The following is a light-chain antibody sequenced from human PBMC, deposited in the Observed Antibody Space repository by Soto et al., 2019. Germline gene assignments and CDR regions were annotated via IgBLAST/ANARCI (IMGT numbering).Light chain of an antibody. V-gene: IGKV1-9*01. Sequence: DIQMTQSPSSLSASVGDRVTITCRASQSISIYLNWYQQKPGKAPKLLIYSASTLQSGVPSRFSGSGSETEFSLTIRALQPEDFATYYCQQLSRYPLTFGGGTKVDIK. CDR3: QQLSRYPLT. CDR1: QSISIY. J-gene: IGKJ4*01. CDR2: SAS.